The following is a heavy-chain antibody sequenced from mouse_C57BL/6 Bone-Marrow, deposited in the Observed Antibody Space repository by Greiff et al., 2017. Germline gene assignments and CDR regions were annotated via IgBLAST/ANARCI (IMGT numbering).Heavy chain of an antibody. J-gene: IGHJ4*01. Sequence: EVQLVESGGGLVKPGGSLKLSCAASGFTFSSYAMSWVRQTPEKRLEWVATISDGGSYTYYPDNVKGRFTISRDNAKNNLYLQMSHLKSEDTAMYYCATYYGSSYNYAMDYWGQGTSVTVSS. CDR2: ISDGGSYT. V-gene: IGHV5-4*01. D-gene: IGHD1-1*01. CDR1: GFTFSSYA. CDR3: ATYYGSSYNYAMDY.